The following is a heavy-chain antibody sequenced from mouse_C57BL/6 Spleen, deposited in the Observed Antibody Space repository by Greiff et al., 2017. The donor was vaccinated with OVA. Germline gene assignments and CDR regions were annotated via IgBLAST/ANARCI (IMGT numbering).Heavy chain of an antibody. CDR3: ARSGIYYDYAWFAY. V-gene: IGHV1-54*01. D-gene: IGHD2-4*01. Sequence: QVQLQQSGAELVRPGTSVKVSCKASGYAFTNYLIEWVKQRPGQGLEWIGVINPGSGGTNYNEKFKGKATLTADKSSSTAYMQLSSLTSEDSAVYYGARSGIYYDYAWFAYWGQGTLVTVSA. CDR2: INPGSGGT. CDR1: GYAFTNYL. J-gene: IGHJ3*01.